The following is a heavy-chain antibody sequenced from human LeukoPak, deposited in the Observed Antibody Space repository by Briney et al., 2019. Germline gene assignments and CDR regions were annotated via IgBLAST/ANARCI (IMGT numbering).Heavy chain of an antibody. CDR1: GYTFTSYY. J-gene: IGHJ4*02. D-gene: IGHD2-2*01. CDR2: INPSGGST. CDR3: ARDLKEIVVVPAAPDY. Sequence: ASVKVSCKASGYTFTSYYMHWVRQAPGQGLEWMGIINPSGGSTSYAQKFQGRVTMTRDTSTSTVYMELSSLRSEDTAVYYCARDLKEIVVVPAAPDYWGQGTPVTVSS. V-gene: IGHV1-46*01.